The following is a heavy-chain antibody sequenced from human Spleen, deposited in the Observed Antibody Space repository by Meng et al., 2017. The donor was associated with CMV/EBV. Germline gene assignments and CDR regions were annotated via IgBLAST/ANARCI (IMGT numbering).Heavy chain of an antibody. CDR1: GGSFRGYY. CDR2: INHSGST. D-gene: IGHD3-3*01. V-gene: IGHV4-34*01. J-gene: IGHJ4*02. CDR3: ASYFWSGYLPGVRFDE. Sequence: YGGSFRGYYWRWIRQPPGKGLEWIGEINHSGSTNYNPSLKSRVTISVDTSKNQFSLKLSSVTAADTAVYYCASYFWSGYLPGVRFDEWGQGTLVTVSS.